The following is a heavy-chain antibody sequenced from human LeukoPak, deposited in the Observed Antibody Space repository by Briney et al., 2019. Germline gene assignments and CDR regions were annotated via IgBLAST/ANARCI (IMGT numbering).Heavy chain of an antibody. J-gene: IGHJ3*02. V-gene: IGHV3-48*04. Sequence: GGSLRLSCAASGFTFGSYWMNWVRQAPGKGLEGVSYISGGGTTIFYADSVKGRFTISRDNAKNSLYLHMNSLSAEDTALYFCATETENSNYDAFDIWGQGTLVTVSS. D-gene: IGHD4-11*01. CDR2: ISGGGTTI. CDR1: GFTFGSYW. CDR3: ATETENSNYDAFDI.